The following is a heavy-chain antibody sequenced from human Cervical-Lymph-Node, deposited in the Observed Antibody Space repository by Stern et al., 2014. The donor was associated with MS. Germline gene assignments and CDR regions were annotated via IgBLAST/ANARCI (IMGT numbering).Heavy chain of an antibody. D-gene: IGHD2/OR15-2a*01. Sequence: QLVQSGAEVKKPGSSVKVSCKASGGTLRSYGISWARQAPGQGLEWMGGIIPLFGTTNYAEKFQGRVTITADDSTSTVYMELSSLRSEDTAVYYCARYRTTFTYYFDYWGQGTLVTVSS. CDR1: GGTLRSYG. CDR3: ARYRTTFTYYFDY. CDR2: IIPLFGTT. J-gene: IGHJ4*02. V-gene: IGHV1-69*01.